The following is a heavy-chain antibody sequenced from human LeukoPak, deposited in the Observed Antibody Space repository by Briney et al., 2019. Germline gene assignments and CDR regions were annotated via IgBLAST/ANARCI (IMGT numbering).Heavy chain of an antibody. CDR3: AAYSSSWTAEYFQH. J-gene: IGHJ1*01. CDR1: GYTFTSYG. Sequence: ASVKVSCKASGYTFTSYGISWVRQAPGQGLEWMGWISAYNGNTNYAQKPQGRVTMTTDTSTSTAYMELRSLRSDDTAVYYCAAYSSSWTAEYFQHWGQGTLVTVSS. CDR2: ISAYNGNT. D-gene: IGHD6-13*01. V-gene: IGHV1-18*01.